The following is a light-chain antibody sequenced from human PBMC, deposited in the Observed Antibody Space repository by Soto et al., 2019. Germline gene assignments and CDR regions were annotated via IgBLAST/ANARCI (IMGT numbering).Light chain of an antibody. V-gene: IGLV1-44*01. J-gene: IGLJ2*01. CDR1: SSNIGRNT. Sequence: QSVLTQPPSASGTPGQRVTISCSGSSSNIGRNTVNWYQQLPGTAPKLLMYSNNQRPSGVPDRFSGSKSGTSASLAISGLQSEDEADYFCAAWDDSLSGVVFGGGTKLTVL. CDR3: AAWDDSLSGVV. CDR2: SNN.